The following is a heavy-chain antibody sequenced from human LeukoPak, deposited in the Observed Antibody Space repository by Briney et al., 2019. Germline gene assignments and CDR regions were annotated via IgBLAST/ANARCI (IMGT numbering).Heavy chain of an antibody. Sequence: SVKVSCKASGGTFSSYAISWVRQAPGQGLEWMGGIIPFFGTANYAQKFQRRVTIPTDESTSTAYMELRSLSSEDTAVYYCASRAPKHDIVLMVYAQHYYMDVWGKGTTVTVSS. CDR3: ASRAPKHDIVLMVYAQHYYMDV. V-gene: IGHV1-69*05. CDR1: GGTFSSYA. D-gene: IGHD2-8*01. J-gene: IGHJ6*03. CDR2: IIPFFGTA.